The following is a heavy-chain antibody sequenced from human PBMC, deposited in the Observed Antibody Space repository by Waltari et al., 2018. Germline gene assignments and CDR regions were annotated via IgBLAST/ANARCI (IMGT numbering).Heavy chain of an antibody. CDR3: ARSSSGWYSGY. D-gene: IGHD6-19*01. Sequence: QVQLVESGGGVVQPGRSLRLSCAASGFTFSSYAMHWVRQAPGKGLEWVAVISYDGSNKYYADSVKGRFTISRDNSKNTLYLQMNSLRAEDTAVYYCARSSSGWYSGYWGQGTLVTVSS. CDR2: ISYDGSNK. J-gene: IGHJ4*02. V-gene: IGHV3-30*01. CDR1: GFTFSSYA.